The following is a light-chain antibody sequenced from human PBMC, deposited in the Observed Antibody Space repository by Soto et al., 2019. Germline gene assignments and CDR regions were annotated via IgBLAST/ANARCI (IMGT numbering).Light chain of an antibody. V-gene: IGLV2-14*01. Sequence: QSALTQPASVSGSPGQSITISCTGTSTDVGGYDFVSWFQQRPGKAPKLMIYEVNNRPSGISNRFSGSKSGNTACLTISGLQAEDEADYYCSSYTSSRNPGLFGTGTKLTVL. CDR2: EVN. CDR3: SSYTSSRNPGL. CDR1: STDVGGYDF. J-gene: IGLJ1*01.